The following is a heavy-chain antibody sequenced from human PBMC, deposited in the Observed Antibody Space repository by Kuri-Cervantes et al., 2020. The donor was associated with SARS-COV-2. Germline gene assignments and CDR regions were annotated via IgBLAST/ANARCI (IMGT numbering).Heavy chain of an antibody. J-gene: IGHJ4*02. CDR2: ISGSGGST. CDR3: ASHRSNYDRSFDY. CDR1: GFTFSSYA. V-gene: IGHV3-23*01. D-gene: IGHD4-11*01. Sequence: ETLSLTCAASGFTFSSYAMSWVRQAPGKGLEWVSAISGSGGSTYYADSVKGRFTISRDNSKNTLYLQMNSLRAEDTAVYYCASHRSNYDRSFDYWGQGTLVTVSS.